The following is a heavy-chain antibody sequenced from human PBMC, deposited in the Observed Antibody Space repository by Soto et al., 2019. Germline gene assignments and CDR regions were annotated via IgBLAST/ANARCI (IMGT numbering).Heavy chain of an antibody. D-gene: IGHD2-15*01. V-gene: IGHV4-59*01. CDR2: IYYTGNT. Sequence: SETLSLTCSISGGSISGYYWSWIRQSPGKGLEWIGYIYYTGNTYYNPSLKSRVTISVDTSKNQFSLNLSSVTAADTAVYYCAKVVGKNWFDPWGQGTLVTVSS. J-gene: IGHJ5*02. CDR3: AKVVGKNWFDP. CDR1: GGSISGYY.